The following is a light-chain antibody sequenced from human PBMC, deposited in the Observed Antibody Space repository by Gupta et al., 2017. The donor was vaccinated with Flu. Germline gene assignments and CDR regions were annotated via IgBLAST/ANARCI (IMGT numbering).Light chain of an antibody. CDR2: DAS. CDR1: QSVSSY. J-gene: IGKJ1*01. Sequence: ELVFTQSPATLSLSPGERATLSCRASQSVSSYLAWYQQKPGQAPRLLIYDASTRATDIPARFSGSASGTDFTLTISSLEPEDFAVYYCQQRSNWPPTFGQGTKVEIK. CDR3: QQRSNWPPT. V-gene: IGKV3-11*01.